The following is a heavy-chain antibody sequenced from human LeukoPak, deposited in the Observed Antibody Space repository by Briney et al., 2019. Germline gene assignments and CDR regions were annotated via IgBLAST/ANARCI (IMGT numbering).Heavy chain of an antibody. J-gene: IGHJ4*02. CDR3: ARNPAKVFPAVY. CDR1: GFTFSNNW. CDR2: IDQDGSVK. Sequence: GGSLRPPGAASGFTFSNNWMTWVGKPPGKGLKWLANIDQDGSVKYYLDSVKGRFTISRDNAKNSLSLQMNNLRAEDTAVYYCARNPAKVFPAVYWGQGTLVTVSS. V-gene: IGHV3-7*01. D-gene: IGHD2-2*01.